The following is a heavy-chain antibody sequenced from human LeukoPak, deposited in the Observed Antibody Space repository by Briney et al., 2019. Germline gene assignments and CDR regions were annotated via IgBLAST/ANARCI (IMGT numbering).Heavy chain of an antibody. D-gene: IGHD4-11*01. CDR3: AKGNYGYYFDY. CDR1: GFTFSSYA. J-gene: IGHJ4*02. V-gene: IGHV3-23*01. CDR2: ISGSGGNT. Sequence: PGGSLRLSRAASGFTFSSYAMSWVRQAPGKGLEWVSAISGSGGNTYYADSVKGRFTISRDNSKNTLYLQMNSLRAEDTAIYYCAKGNYGYYFDYWGQGTLVTVSS.